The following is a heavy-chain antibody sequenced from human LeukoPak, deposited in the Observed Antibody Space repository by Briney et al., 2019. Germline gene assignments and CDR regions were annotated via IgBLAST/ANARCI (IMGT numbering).Heavy chain of an antibody. J-gene: IGHJ4*02. D-gene: IGHD3-3*02. CDR2: IYSGGST. CDR1: GGSFSGYY. Sequence: ETLSLTCAVYGGSFSGYYWSWVRQAPGKGLEWVSLIYSGGSTYYADSVKGRFTISRDNSNNTMYLQMNSLRAEDTAVYYCARAPSNAHFDYWGQGTLVTVSS. CDR3: ARAPSNAHFDY. V-gene: IGHV3-66*01.